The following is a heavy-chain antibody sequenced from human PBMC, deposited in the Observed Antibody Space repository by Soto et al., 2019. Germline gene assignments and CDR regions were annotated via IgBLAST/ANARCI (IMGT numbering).Heavy chain of an antibody. CDR1: GFTFSISG. V-gene: IGHV3-30*03. CDR3: LRGGRGYTRDDVLDV. CDR2: ISHDASNK. Sequence: GGSLRLSCAASGFTFSISGMHWVRQAPGKGLEWVAVISHDASNKYYGDSVKGRFTISRDNAKNSLYLQMNSLRAEDTAVYYCLRGGRGYTRDDVLDVWGQGTMVTVSS. J-gene: IGHJ3*01. D-gene: IGHD2-2*02.